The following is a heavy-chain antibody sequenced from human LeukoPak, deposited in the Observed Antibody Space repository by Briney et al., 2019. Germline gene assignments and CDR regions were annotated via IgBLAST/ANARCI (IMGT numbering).Heavy chain of an antibody. CDR2: ISHSGST. D-gene: IGHD3-3*01. CDR1: GGSFSGYY. CDR3: ATSSGFYYYYGMDV. J-gene: IGHJ6*02. Sequence: SETLSLTCAVYGGSFSGYYWSWIRQPPGKGLEWIGEISHSGSTNYNPSLKSRVTISVDTSKNQFSLKLSSVTAADTAVYYCATSSGFYYYYGMDVWGQGTTVTVSS. V-gene: IGHV4-34*01.